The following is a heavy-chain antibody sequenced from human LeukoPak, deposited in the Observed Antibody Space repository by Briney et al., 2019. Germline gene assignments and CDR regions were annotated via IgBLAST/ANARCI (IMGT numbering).Heavy chain of an antibody. CDR2: INSGGSST. Sequence: PGGSLRLSCAASGFTFSSYWMHWVRQAPGKGLVWVSRINSGGSSTSYADSVKGRLTISRDNAKNTLYLEMNSLRAEDTAVYYCAGFYRYSASDYFGYDPFDIWGQGTMVTVSS. D-gene: IGHD5-12*01. J-gene: IGHJ3*02. CDR1: GFTFSSYW. CDR3: AGFYRYSASDYFGYDPFDI. V-gene: IGHV3-74*01.